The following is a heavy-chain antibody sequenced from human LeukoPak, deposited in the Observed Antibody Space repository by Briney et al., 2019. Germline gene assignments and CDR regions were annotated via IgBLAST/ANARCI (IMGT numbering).Heavy chain of an antibody. CDR1: GGTFSSYA. CDR3: AGGYLGRWCMDV. CDR2: IIPIFGTA. V-gene: IGHV1-69*13. J-gene: IGHJ6*02. Sequence: ASVKVSCKASGGTFSSYAISWVRQAPGQGLEWMGGIIPIFGTANYAQKFQGRVTITADESTSTAYMELSSLRSEDTAVYYCAGGYLGRWCMDVWGQGTTVTVSS. D-gene: IGHD5-24*01.